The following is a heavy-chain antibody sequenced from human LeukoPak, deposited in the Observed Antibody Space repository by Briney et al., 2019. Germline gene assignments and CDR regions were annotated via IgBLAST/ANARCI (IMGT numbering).Heavy chain of an antibody. CDR2: ILYSANT. V-gene: IGHV4-59*01. D-gene: IGHD6-13*01. J-gene: IGHJ4*02. Sequence: SETLSLTCTVSGGSISSYYWNWIRQPPGKGLEWIGYILYSANTNYNPSLKSRVTISVDTSKKQFSLKLSSVTAADTAVYYCARGIRAAAGPWYFDYWGQGTLVSVSS. CDR1: GGSISSYY. CDR3: ARGIRAAAGPWYFDY.